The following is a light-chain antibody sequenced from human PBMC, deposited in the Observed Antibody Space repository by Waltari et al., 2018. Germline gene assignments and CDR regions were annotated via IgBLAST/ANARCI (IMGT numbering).Light chain of an antibody. J-gene: IGKJ3*01. Sequence: DIVMTQSPDPMAVSLGDTATIKCKHSKSVLYNSDNKNYLAWYQQKPGHPPKLLIYWASTRESGVSDRFSGSGSGTDFTLTISSLQAEDVALYYCQQYYSIPFTFGPGTKLDIK. CDR2: WAS. V-gene: IGKV4-1*01. CDR1: KSVLYNSDNKNY. CDR3: QQYYSIPFT.